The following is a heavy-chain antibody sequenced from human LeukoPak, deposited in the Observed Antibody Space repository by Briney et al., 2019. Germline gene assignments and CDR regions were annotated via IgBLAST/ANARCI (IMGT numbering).Heavy chain of an antibody. CDR1: GGTFISYA. D-gene: IGHD1-26*01. J-gene: IGHJ4*02. Sequence: SSVKVSCKASGGTFISYAISWVRQAPGQGLEWMGRIIPIFGTANYAQKFQGRVTITTDESTSTAYMELSSLRSEDTAVYYCARAPGGSYYFDYWGQGTLVTVSS. CDR2: IIPIFGTA. CDR3: ARAPGGSYYFDY. V-gene: IGHV1-69*05.